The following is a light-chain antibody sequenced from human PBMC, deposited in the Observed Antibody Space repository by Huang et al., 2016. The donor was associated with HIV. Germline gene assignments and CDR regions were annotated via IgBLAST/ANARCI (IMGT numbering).Light chain of an antibody. V-gene: IGKV3-15*01. Sequence: ETVMTQSPVTLSVSPGDRASLSCRASQIVSGHLAWYQQKPGQAPRLRIYAASTRATGVPARFSGSGSGTEFTLTISTLQSEDSAVYYCQQYNDFRSTFGPGTRVEIK. CDR2: AAS. CDR1: QIVSGH. CDR3: QQYNDFRST. J-gene: IGKJ3*01.